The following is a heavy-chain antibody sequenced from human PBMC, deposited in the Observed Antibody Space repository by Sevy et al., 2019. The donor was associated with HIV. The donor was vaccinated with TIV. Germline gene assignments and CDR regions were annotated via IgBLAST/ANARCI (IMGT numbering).Heavy chain of an antibody. CDR2: ISYDGSNK. CDR1: EFTFSSYA. CDR3: ARGGWGAVAGIVDY. J-gene: IGHJ4*02. Sequence: GGSLRLSCAASEFTFSSYAMHWVRQAPGKGLEWVAVISYDGSNKYYAGSVKGRFTISRDNSKNTLYLQMNSLRAEDTAVYHCARGGWGAVAGIVDYWGRGTLVTVSS. V-gene: IGHV3-30-3*01. D-gene: IGHD6-19*01.